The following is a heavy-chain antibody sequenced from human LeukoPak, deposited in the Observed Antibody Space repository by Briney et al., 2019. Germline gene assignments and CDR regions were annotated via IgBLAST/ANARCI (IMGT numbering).Heavy chain of an antibody. CDR1: GFTFSDHV. D-gene: IGHD4-17*01. J-gene: IGHJ3*02. V-gene: IGHV3-30*14. CDR2: ISYDGNNK. CDR3: ARDRNSRTDYGDYHGAFDI. Sequence: GGSLRLSCAASGFTFSDHVMHWVCQAPDKGLEWVAMISYDGNNKYYADSVKGRFTISRDNSKDTLYLQMNSLRAEDTAVYYCARDRNSRTDYGDYHGAFDIWGQGTMVTVSS.